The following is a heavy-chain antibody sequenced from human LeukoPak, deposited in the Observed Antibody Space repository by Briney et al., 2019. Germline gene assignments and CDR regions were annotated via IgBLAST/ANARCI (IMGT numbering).Heavy chain of an antibody. CDR2: INPGGGST. J-gene: IGHJ4*02. D-gene: IGHD3-22*01. V-gene: IGHV1-46*02. CDR3: ARTNYHDGSGFYDY. Sequence: ASVKVSCKAFGYTLNSYYMHWVRQAPGQGLEWMGIINPGGGSTSYTEKFQGRLTMTRDTSTSTVYMELSSLRSEDTAVYYCARTNYHDGSGFYDYWGQGTLVTVSS. CDR1: GYTLNSYY.